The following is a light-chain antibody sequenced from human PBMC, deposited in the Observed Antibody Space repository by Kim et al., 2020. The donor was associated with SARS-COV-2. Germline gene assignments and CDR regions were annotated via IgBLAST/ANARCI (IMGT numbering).Light chain of an antibody. Sequence: SASVGDSLTITCQASQGIFPFLNWYQHRPGQPPQLLIYDASNLQTGVPSRFSAGGSGTHFTFTVSSLQPEDVATYYCQQYDDLPYTFGQGTKLEI. CDR1: QGIFPF. CDR2: DAS. V-gene: IGKV1-33*01. CDR3: QQYDDLPYT. J-gene: IGKJ2*01.